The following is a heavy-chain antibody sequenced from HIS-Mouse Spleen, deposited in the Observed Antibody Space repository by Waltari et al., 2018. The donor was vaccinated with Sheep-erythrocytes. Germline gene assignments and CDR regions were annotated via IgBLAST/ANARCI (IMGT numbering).Heavy chain of an antibody. V-gene: IGHV4-38-2*02. CDR2: IYHSGST. CDR3: ARDLGYDILTGYYSDAFDI. CDR1: GYSINSGYY. Sequence: KPSETLSLTCTVSGYSINSGYYWGWIRQPPGKGLEWIGSIYHSGSTYYNPSLKSRVTISVDTSKNQFSLKLSSVTAADTAVYYCARDLGYDILTGYYSDAFDIWGQGTMVTVSS. D-gene: IGHD3-9*01. J-gene: IGHJ3*02.